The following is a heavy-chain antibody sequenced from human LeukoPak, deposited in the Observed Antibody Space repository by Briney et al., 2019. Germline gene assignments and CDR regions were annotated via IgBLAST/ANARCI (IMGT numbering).Heavy chain of an antibody. Sequence: PSETLSLTCTVSGGSISSSSYYWGWIRQPPGKGLEWIGSIYYSGSTYYNPSLKSRVTISVDTSKNQFSLKLSSVTAADTAVYYCASARGDYDSSGYYFAEDFDYWGQGTLVTVSS. CDR3: ASARGDYDSSGYYFAEDFDY. D-gene: IGHD3-22*01. V-gene: IGHV4-39*07. CDR1: GGSISSSSYY. CDR2: IYYSGST. J-gene: IGHJ4*02.